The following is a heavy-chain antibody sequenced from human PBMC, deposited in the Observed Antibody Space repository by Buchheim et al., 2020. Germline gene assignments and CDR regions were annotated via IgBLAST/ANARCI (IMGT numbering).Heavy chain of an antibody. Sequence: QVQLQESGPGLVKPSQTLSLTCTVSGGSISSGSYYWSWIRQPAGKGLGWIWRLYTSGRPNYNPSLKSRVTMSVYTSHNPFSLKLSSVTAADTAVYYCARDPSPGAFDIWGQGT. J-gene: IGHJ3*02. CDR1: GGSISSGSYY. CDR3: ARDPSPGAFDI. V-gene: IGHV4-61*02. CDR2: LYTSGRP.